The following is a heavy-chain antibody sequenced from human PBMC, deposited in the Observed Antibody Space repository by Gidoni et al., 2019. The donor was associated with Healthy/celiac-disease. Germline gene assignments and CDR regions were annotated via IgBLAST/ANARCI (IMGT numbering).Heavy chain of an antibody. CDR1: GYTFTSYA. V-gene: IGHV1-3*01. D-gene: IGHD2-8*01. Sequence: QVQLVQSGAEVKKPGASVKVSCKVSGYTFTSYAMHWVRQAPGQRLEWMGWINAGNGNTKYSQKFQGRVTITRDTSASTAYMELSSLRSEDTAVYYCARDEKVLRVLNGYYYYYGMDVWGQGTTVTVSS. J-gene: IGHJ6*02. CDR2: INAGNGNT. CDR3: ARDEKVLRVLNGYYYYYGMDV.